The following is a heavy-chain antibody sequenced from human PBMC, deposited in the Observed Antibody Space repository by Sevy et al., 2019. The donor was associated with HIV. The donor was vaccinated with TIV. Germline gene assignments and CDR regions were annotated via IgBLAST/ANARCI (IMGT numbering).Heavy chain of an antibody. D-gene: IGHD6-6*01. CDR2: INHSGST. J-gene: IGHJ6*03. CDR1: GGSFSGYY. V-gene: IGHV4-34*01. Sequence: SETLSLTCAVYGGSFSGYYWSWIRQPPGKGLEWIGEINHSGSTNYNPSRKSRVTISVDTSKNQFSLKLGSVTAADTAVYYCARGHSSSYYYYYYMDVWGKGTTVTVSS. CDR3: ARGHSSSYYYYYYMDV.